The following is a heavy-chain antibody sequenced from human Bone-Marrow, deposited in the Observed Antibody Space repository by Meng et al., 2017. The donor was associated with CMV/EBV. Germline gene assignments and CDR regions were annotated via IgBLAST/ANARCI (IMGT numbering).Heavy chain of an antibody. D-gene: IGHD3-22*01. CDR3: ASTATMIVVVFVY. V-gene: IGHV1-69*10. J-gene: IGHJ4*02. Sequence: SVKVSCKASGGTFSSYAISWVRQAPGQGLEWMGGIIPILGIANYAQKFQGRVTITTDESTSTAYMELSSLRSEDTAVYYCASTATMIVVVFVYWGQGTLVTVSS. CDR2: IIPILGIA. CDR1: GGTFSSYA.